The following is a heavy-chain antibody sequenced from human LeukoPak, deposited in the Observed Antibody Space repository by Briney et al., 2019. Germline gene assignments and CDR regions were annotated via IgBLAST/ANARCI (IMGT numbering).Heavy chain of an antibody. CDR2: ILSDGGSK. CDR1: GFTFSTYA. J-gene: IGHJ4*02. CDR3: ARGRQSYDC. V-gene: IGHV3-30*04. Sequence: GGSLRLSCAASGFTFSTYAMHWVRQAPGKGLEWVAIILSDGGSKDYADSVKGRFTISRDNAKNTLYLQMNSLRAEDTAVYYCARGRQSYDCWGQGTLVTASS.